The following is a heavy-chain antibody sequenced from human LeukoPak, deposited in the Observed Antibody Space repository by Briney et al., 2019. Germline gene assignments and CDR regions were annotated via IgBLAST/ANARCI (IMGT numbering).Heavy chain of an antibody. J-gene: IGHJ5*02. V-gene: IGHV4-34*01. D-gene: IGHD1-1*01. Sequence: PSETLSLTCAVYGESLNGHYWSWIRQPPGKGLEWIGEGSESGGTKFNPSLKSRATISADTSKNQFSLKLTSVTAADTAVYYCAKNGQTGFSFDPWGQGTLVTVSS. CDR2: GSESGGT. CDR1: GESLNGHY. CDR3: AKNGQTGFSFDP.